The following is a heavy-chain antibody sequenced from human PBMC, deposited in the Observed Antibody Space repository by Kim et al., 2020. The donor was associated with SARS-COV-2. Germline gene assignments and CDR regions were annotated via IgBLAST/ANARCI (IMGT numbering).Heavy chain of an antibody. Sequence: SVKVSCKASGGTFSSYAISWVRQAPGQGLEWMGGIIPIFGTANYAQKFQGRVTITADESTSTAYMELSSLRSEDTAVYYCASWGDIGSGYPLDYWGQGTLVTVSS. CDR3: ASWGDIGSGYPLDY. D-gene: IGHD3-22*01. CDR1: GGTFSSYA. CDR2: IIPIFGTA. V-gene: IGHV1-69*13. J-gene: IGHJ4*02.